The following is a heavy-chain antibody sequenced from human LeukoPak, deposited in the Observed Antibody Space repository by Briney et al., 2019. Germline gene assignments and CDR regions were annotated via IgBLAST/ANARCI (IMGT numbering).Heavy chain of an antibody. V-gene: IGHV5-51*01. CDR1: GYSFASYW. CDR3: ARGLYDYVWGSYRYKNIGAYDY. Sequence: GESLKISCQAFGYSFASYWIGWVRQIPGKGLEWMGIIFPDDSETRYSPSFQGQVTISVDKSTDTAYLQWSSLKASDSAMYYCARGLYDYVWGSYRYKNIGAYDYWGQGTLVTVSS. J-gene: IGHJ4*02. CDR2: IFPDDSET. D-gene: IGHD3-16*02.